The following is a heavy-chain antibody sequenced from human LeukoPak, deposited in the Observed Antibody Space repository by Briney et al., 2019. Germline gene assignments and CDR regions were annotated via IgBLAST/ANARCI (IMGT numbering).Heavy chain of an antibody. CDR3: ARELVGANAFDI. CDR2: IYYSGST. V-gene: IGHV4-59*11. J-gene: IGHJ3*02. D-gene: IGHD1-26*01. Sequence: SEALSLTCAVYGGSISSHYWSWIRQPPGKGLEWIGYIYYSGSTNYNPSLKSRVTISVDPSKNQFSLKLSSVTAADTAVYYCARELVGANAFDIWGQGTMVTVSS. CDR1: GGSISSHY.